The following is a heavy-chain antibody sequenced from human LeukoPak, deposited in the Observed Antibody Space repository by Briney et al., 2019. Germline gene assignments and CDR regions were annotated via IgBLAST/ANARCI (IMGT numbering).Heavy chain of an antibody. Sequence: ASVKVSCKASGYTFTSYDINRVRQATGQGLEWMGWMNPNSGNTGYAQKFQGRVTMTRNTSISTAYMELSSLRSEDTAVYYCARGHTAMVPTNFDYWGQGTLVTVSS. V-gene: IGHV1-8*01. D-gene: IGHD5-18*01. J-gene: IGHJ4*02. CDR1: GYTFTSYD. CDR3: ARGHTAMVPTNFDY. CDR2: MNPNSGNT.